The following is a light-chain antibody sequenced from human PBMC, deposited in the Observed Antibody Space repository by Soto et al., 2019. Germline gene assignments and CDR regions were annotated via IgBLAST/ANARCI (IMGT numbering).Light chain of an antibody. CDR2: GAS. Sequence: EIVMKHSPAMLSVSPGERATRSCRASQSVSTHFAWYQQKPAQAPRLLIHGASTRATGIPARFSGSGSGTEFTLTISSLQYEDCAVYYWHQYNNWSPRTFGQGTKVEIK. J-gene: IGKJ1*01. CDR3: HQYNNWSPRT. V-gene: IGKV3-15*01. CDR1: QSVSTH.